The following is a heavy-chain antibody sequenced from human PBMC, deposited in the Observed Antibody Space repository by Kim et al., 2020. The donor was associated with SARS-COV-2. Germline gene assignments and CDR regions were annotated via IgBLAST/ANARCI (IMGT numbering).Heavy chain of an antibody. Sequence: GGSLRLSCAASGFTFSSYSMNWVRQAPGKGLEWVSSISSSSSYIYYADSVKGRFTISRDNAKNSLYLQMNSLRAEDTAVYYCASPMVRGVSTPPYYYGMDVWGRGATVTVSS. CDR2: ISSSSSYI. V-gene: IGHV3-21*01. CDR3: ASPMVRGVSTPPYYYGMDV. D-gene: IGHD3-10*01. CDR1: GFTFSSYS. J-gene: IGHJ6*02.